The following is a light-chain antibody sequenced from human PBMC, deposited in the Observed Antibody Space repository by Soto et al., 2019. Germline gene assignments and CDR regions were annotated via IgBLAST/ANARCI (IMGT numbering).Light chain of an antibody. V-gene: IGKV3-20*01. CDR1: QSVARSY. Sequence: EIVLTQSPGTLSLSPGERATLSCRASQSVARSYLAWYQQKPGQAPRLLIYGASTRATGIPDRFSGSGSGTDFTLTISRLEPEEFAVYYCQQYGSSETFGQGTKLEIK. CDR3: QQYGSSET. CDR2: GAS. J-gene: IGKJ2*01.